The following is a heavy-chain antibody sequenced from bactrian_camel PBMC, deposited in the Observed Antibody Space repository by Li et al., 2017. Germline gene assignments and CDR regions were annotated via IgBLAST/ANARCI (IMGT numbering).Heavy chain of an antibody. CDR3: AMSPLCFSTQPPQRIYV. CDR1: GYAYSDGYC. J-gene: IGHJ4*01. CDR2: MYSGESST. Sequence: HVQLVESGGGSMQTGGSLRLSCVVSGYAYSDGYCLGWFRQAPGKEREGVAQMYSGESSTYYADSVKGRFTISHDNAKRTLYLQMNSLIPEDTGMYYCAMSPLCFSTQPPQRIYVWGQGTQVTVS. D-gene: IGHD3*01. V-gene: IGHV3S1*01.